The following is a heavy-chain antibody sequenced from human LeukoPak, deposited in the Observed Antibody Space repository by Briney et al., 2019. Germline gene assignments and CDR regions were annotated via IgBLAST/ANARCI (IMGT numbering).Heavy chain of an antibody. Sequence: SQTLSLTCTVSGGSISSGVYYWSWIRQPPGKGLEWIGYIYHTGNTYYNPSLQSRVTISVDRSKNQFSLKLSSVTAADTAVYYCARTLAARTLRFYYYYYMDVWGKGTSVTVSS. V-gene: IGHV4-30-2*01. CDR3: ARTLAARTLRFYYYYYMDV. CDR2: IYHTGNT. D-gene: IGHD6-6*01. J-gene: IGHJ6*03. CDR1: GGSISSGVYY.